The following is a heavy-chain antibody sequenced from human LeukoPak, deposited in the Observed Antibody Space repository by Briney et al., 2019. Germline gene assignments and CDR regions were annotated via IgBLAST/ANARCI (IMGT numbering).Heavy chain of an antibody. CDR2: ISAYNGDT. Sequence: ASVKVSCKASGYTFTSYLISWVRQAPGQGLEWMGWISAYNGDTNYAQKLQGRVTMTTDTSTSTAYMELRSLRSDDTAVYYCARREKYYYYAMDVWAKGPRSPSP. CDR3: ARREKYYYYAMDV. J-gene: IGHJ6*02. CDR1: GYTFTSYL. V-gene: IGHV1-18*01.